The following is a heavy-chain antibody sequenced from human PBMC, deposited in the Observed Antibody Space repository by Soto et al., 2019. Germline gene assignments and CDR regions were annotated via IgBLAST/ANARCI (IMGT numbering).Heavy chain of an antibody. CDR3: ASLALVVVTAI. D-gene: IGHD2-21*02. Sequence: PGGSLRLSCKASGFSFSSYSMNWVRQAPGKGLEWVSSISISSIYIYYADSVKGRFTISRDNAKNSLYLQMNSLRSEDTAVYYCASLALVVVTAIWGQGTLVTVSS. V-gene: IGHV3-21*01. CDR2: ISISSIYI. J-gene: IGHJ4*02. CDR1: GFSFSSYS.